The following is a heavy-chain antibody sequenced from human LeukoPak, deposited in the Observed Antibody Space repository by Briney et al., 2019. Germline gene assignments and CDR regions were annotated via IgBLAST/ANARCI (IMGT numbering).Heavy chain of an antibody. V-gene: IGHV4-39*01. Sequence: PSETLSLTCTVSGGSISSSSAYWGWIRQPPGKGLEWIGSIYHSKNTYYNPSLKSRVTISADTSKNQFSLKLSSVTAADTAVYYCASHTLGYCSGGSCYHWYFDLWGRGTLVTVSS. J-gene: IGHJ2*01. CDR2: IYHSKNT. CDR1: GGSISSSSAY. CDR3: ASHTLGYCSGGSCYHWYFDL. D-gene: IGHD2-15*01.